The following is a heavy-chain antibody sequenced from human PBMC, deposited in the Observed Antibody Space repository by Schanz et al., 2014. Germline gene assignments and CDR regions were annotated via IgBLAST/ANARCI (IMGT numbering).Heavy chain of an antibody. Sequence: VKLVESGGGLVKPGGSLRLSCTASGFSFDSYMNWVRQSPGKVLEWVAFLSFDSRHIYYADSVKGRFTISRDNAKSSLHLQMNSRRADDTAVYYCARDGVAATTDFEYWGQGALVTVSS. J-gene: IGHJ4*02. V-gene: IGHV3-21*06. CDR2: LSFDSRHI. CDR1: GFSFDSY. CDR3: ARDGVAATTDFEY. D-gene: IGHD1-1*01.